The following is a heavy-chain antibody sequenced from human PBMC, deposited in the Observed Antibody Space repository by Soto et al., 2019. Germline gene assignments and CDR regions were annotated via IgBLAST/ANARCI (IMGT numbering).Heavy chain of an antibody. V-gene: IGHV3-23*01. CDR2: ISGSGGST. Sequence: GGSLRLSCAASGFTFSSYAMSWVRQAPGKGLEWVSAISGSGGSTYYADSVKGRFTISRDNSKNTLYLQMNSLRAEDTAVYYCAKDQLRYFDWYYKIGVYYYMDVWGKGTTVTVSS. D-gene: IGHD3-9*01. CDR3: AKDQLRYFDWYYKIGVYYYMDV. J-gene: IGHJ6*03. CDR1: GFTFSSYA.